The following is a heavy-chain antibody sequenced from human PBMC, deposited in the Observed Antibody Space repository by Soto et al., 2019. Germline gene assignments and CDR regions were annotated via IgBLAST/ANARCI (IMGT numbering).Heavy chain of an antibody. Sequence: PSETLSLTCTVSGGSISSSSYYWGWIRQPPGKGLEWIGSIYYSGSTYYNPSLKSRVTISVDTSKNQFSLKLSSVTAVDTAVYYCARGNERLRFLEWLSNWFDPWGQGTLVTVSS. J-gene: IGHJ5*02. D-gene: IGHD3-3*01. CDR1: GGSISSSSYY. CDR3: ARGNERLRFLEWLSNWFDP. V-gene: IGHV4-39*01. CDR2: IYYSGST.